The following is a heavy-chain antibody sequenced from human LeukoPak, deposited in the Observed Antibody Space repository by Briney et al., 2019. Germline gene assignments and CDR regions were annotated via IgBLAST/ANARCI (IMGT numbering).Heavy chain of an antibody. V-gene: IGHV4-4*07. CDR2: TYTSGSN. CDR1: GFCISSYY. D-gene: IGHD2-2*01. J-gene: IGHJ3*02. CDR3: ASGDGLGYCTSTSCSPDHDAFDI. Sequence: SETLSLNCTVSGFCISSYYWSWLRQRAGHGLEWGGLTYTSGSNNDHPFLKSRVTMSVDKSKTQFSLKLSSVTAADTAVYYCASGDGLGYCTSTSCSPDHDAFDIWGQGTMVTVSS.